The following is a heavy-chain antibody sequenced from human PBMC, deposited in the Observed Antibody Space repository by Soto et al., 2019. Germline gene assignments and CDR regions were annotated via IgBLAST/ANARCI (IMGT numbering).Heavy chain of an antibody. D-gene: IGHD3-3*01. Sequence: SETLSLTCSVSGGSLSDAGPYWSWIRQSPGKGLEWMAYISDTGNTFSDPSLRSRLTVSIDASKNQFSLKLASVTAADTAVYYCARERRTIFAVYYYHGMDVWGQGTTVTVSS. J-gene: IGHJ6*02. V-gene: IGHV4-30-4*01. CDR3: ARERRTIFAVYYYHGMDV. CDR1: GGSLSDAGPY. CDR2: ISDTGNT.